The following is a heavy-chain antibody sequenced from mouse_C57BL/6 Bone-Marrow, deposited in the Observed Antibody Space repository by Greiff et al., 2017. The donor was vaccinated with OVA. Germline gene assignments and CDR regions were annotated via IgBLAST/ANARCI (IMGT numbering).Heavy chain of an antibody. D-gene: IGHD1-2*01. V-gene: IGHV1-74*01. CDR3: AIWLPYAMDY. J-gene: IGHJ4*01. CDR2: IHPSDSDT. CDR1: GYTFTSYW. Sequence: QVQLQQPGAELVKPGASVKVSCKASGYTFTSYWMPWVKQRPGQGLEWIGRIHPSDSDTNYNQKFTGTATLTVDKSSSTAYMQHSSLTSEDSAVYYCAIWLPYAMDYWGQGTAVTVSS.